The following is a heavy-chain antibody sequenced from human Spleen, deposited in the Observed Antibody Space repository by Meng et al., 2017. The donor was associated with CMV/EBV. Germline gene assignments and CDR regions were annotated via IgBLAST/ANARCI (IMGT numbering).Heavy chain of an antibody. D-gene: IGHD2-2*02. CDR3: ARERLVFMDIVVLPAAIRGDRMDFDL. V-gene: IGHV1-18*01. CDR2: ISAYNGNT. Sequence: ASVKVSCKASGCTFSSYAISWVRQAPGQGLEWMGWISAYNGNTNYAQKLQGRVTITTDTSTSTAYMELSRLRSDDTAVYYCARERLVFMDIVVLPAAIRGDRMDFDLWGRGTLVTVSS. CDR1: GCTFSSYA. J-gene: IGHJ2*01.